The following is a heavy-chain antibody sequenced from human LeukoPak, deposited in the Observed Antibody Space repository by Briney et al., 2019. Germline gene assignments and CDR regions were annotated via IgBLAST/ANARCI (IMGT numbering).Heavy chain of an antibody. D-gene: IGHD3-22*01. J-gene: IGHJ6*03. Sequence: PGESLKISCAASGFTFSSYWMHWVRQAPGKGLVWVSRINTDGSSTSYADSVKGRFTISRDNAKNTLHLQMNSVRAEHTAVYYCARPRRPYYYDSSGLDYYYMDVWGKGTTVTVSS. CDR1: GFTFSSYW. V-gene: IGHV3-74*01. CDR2: INTDGSST. CDR3: ARPRRPYYYDSSGLDYYYMDV.